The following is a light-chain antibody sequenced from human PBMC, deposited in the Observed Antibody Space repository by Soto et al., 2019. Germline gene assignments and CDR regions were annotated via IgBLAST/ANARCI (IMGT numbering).Light chain of an antibody. CDR3: QQANSFPPWT. CDR1: QDIGTW. J-gene: IGKJ1*01. V-gene: IGKV1-12*01. CDR2: PAS. Sequence: DIQMTQSPSSVSASIGDRVIITCRASQDIGTWLAWYQQKPGQVPNLLMYPASSLHSGVPSRFSRSGSGTELTLTISSLQPEDFATYYCQQANSFPPWTFGQGTKVDNK.